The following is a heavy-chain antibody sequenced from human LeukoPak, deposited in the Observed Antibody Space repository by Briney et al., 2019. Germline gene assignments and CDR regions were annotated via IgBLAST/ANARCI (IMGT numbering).Heavy chain of an antibody. CDR3: ARGSKSYGDYIRSRLYYFDY. V-gene: IGHV3-30*03. D-gene: IGHD4-17*01. J-gene: IGHJ4*02. CDR1: GFTFSHYI. Sequence: GGSLRLSCAASGFTFSHYIMTWVRQAPGKGLEWVAVISYDGSNKYYADSVKGRFTISRDNSKNTLYLQMNSLRAEDTAVYYCARGSKSYGDYIRSRLYYFDYWGQGTLVTVSS. CDR2: ISYDGSNK.